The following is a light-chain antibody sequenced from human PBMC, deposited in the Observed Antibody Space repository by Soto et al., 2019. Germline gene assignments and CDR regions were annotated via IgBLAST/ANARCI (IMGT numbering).Light chain of an antibody. Sequence: QSALTQPASVSGSPGQSITISCTGTSSDVGGYNYVSWYQQHPGKAPNLIIFDVSNRPSGVSNRFSGSKSGNSASLTISGLQTEDEADSYCSSYTGSNTPVVFGGGPKLTVL. CDR1: SSDVGGYNY. V-gene: IGLV2-14*01. CDR3: SSYTGSNTPVV. J-gene: IGLJ2*01. CDR2: DVS.